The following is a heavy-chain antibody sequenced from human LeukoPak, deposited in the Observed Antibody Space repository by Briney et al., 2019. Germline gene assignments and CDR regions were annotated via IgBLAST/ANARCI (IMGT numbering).Heavy chain of an antibody. D-gene: IGHD2-15*01. CDR3: ARVAGVEVAPATSY. Sequence: ASETLSLTCTGSGYSISNGFYWAWIRQPPGKGLEWIGSVYHTGSTYSNPSLKSRVTISVDTSKNQFSLSLTSVTAADTAVYYCARVAGVEVAPATSYWGQGTLVTVSS. V-gene: IGHV4-38-2*02. CDR2: VYHTGST. J-gene: IGHJ4*02. CDR1: GYSISNGFY.